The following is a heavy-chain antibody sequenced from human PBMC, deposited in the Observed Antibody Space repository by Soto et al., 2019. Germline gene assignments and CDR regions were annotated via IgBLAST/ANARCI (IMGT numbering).Heavy chain of an antibody. CDR1: EFPFSSYP. V-gene: IGHV3-23*01. CDR2: ISGSGGTT. Sequence: PGESLRLSCAASEFPFSSYPMSWVRQAPGKGLEWVSAISGSGGTTYYADSVKGRFTFSRDNSKNTLYLQMNSLRAEDTAVYYCAKTANGWFSAFDIWGQGTMVTVSS. J-gene: IGHJ3*02. D-gene: IGHD6-19*01. CDR3: AKTANGWFSAFDI.